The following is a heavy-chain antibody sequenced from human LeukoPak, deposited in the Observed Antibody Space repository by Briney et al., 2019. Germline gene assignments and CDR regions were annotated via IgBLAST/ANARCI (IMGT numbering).Heavy chain of an antibody. CDR2: IFYDGST. CDR1: GGSISSDY. CDR3: ARRHSSTWSLDY. D-gene: IGHD6-13*01. J-gene: IGHJ4*02. V-gene: IGHV4-59*08. Sequence: SETLSLTCTVSGGSISSDYWSWVRQSPGKGLEWIGDIFYDGSTNYNPALKSRITISIDTSKKQFSLKLSSVTAADTAVYYCARRHSSTWSLDYWGQGTLVTVSS.